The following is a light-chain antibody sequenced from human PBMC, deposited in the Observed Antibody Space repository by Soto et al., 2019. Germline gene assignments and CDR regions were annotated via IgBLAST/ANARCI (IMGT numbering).Light chain of an antibody. CDR2: GAS. J-gene: IGKJ1*01. V-gene: IGKV3-20*01. CDR3: QQDSDSAGT. Sequence: EIALTQSPGTLSLSPGERATLSCRASQSVITTYLAWYQQKPGQALRLLIAGASSSATGIPDRFSGSRSWTDLTRTSSRQEPGDYAVYYFQQDSDSAGTFGRGTKVEIK. CDR1: QSVITTY.